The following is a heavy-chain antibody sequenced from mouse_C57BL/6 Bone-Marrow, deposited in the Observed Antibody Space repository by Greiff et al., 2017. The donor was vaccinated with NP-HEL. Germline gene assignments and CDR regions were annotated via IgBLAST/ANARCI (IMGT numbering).Heavy chain of an antibody. D-gene: IGHD2-5*01. CDR3: TTYYSNSCFDV. V-gene: IGHV14-4*01. J-gene: IGHJ1*03. CDR1: GFNIKDDY. Sequence: EVQLQQSGAELVRPGASVKLSCTASGFNIKDDYMHWVKQRPEQGLEWIGWIDPANGDTEYASKFQGKATITADTSSNTAYLQLSSLTSEDTAVYYCTTYYSNSCFDVWGTGTTVTVSS. CDR2: IDPANGDT.